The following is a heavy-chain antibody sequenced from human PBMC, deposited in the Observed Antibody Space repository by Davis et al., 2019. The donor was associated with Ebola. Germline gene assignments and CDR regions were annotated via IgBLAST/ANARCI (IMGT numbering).Heavy chain of an antibody. CDR1: GGSISRYS. J-gene: IGHJ4*02. D-gene: IGHD5-18*01. V-gene: IGHV4-30-2*01. CDR3: ARYVDTAMVFDY. Sequence: LRLSCIVSGGSISRYSWSWIRQPPGKGLEWIGYIYHSGSTYYNPSLKSRVTISVDRSKNQFSLKLSSVTAADTAVYYCARYVDTAMVFDYWGQGTLVTVSS. CDR2: IYHSGST.